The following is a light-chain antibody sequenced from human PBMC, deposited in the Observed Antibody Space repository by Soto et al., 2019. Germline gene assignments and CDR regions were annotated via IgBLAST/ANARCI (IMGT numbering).Light chain of an antibody. V-gene: IGKV3-20*01. CDR3: QQYGSSPLT. J-gene: IGKJ4*01. Sequence: EIVMTQSPGTLSLSPGERATLSCRASQSVSSSYLAWYQKKPGQATRLLIYGASSRATGIPDRFRGSGSGTDFTLTISRLEPEDFAVYYCQQYGSSPLTFGGGTKVEIK. CDR2: GAS. CDR1: QSVSSSY.